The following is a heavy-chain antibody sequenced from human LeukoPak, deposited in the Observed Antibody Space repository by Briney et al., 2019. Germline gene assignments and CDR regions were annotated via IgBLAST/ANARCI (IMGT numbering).Heavy chain of an antibody. CDR1: GASFTIYY. CDR3: ARGGLWVVRPVDY. V-gene: IGHV4-34*01. J-gene: IGHJ4*02. CDR2: VTHSGST. Sequence: PSETLSLTCAVYGASFTIYYWGWIRQPPGKGLEWIGEVTHSGSTNYNPSLKSRVTISVDTSKNQFSLKLRSVTAAGTAVYYCARGGLWVVRPVDYWGQGTLVTVSS. D-gene: IGHD3-10*01.